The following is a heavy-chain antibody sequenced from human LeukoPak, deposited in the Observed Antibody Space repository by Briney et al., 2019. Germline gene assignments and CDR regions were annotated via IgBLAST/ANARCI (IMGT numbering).Heavy chain of an antibody. CDR1: GFTFSSYG. CDR3: AKQLGYCSDGSCYFPY. CDR2: VCYDGSNK. Sequence: GGSLRLSCAASGFTFSSYGMHWVRQAPGKGLEWVAVVCYDGSNKYYADSVKGRFTISRDNSKSTLCLQMNSLRAEDTAAYYCAKQLGYCSDGSCYFPYWGQGTLVTVSS. J-gene: IGHJ4*02. D-gene: IGHD2-15*01. V-gene: IGHV3-33*06.